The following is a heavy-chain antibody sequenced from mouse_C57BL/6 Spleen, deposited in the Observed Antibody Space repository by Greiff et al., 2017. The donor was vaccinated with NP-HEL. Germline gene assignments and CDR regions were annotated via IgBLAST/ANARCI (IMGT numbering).Heavy chain of an antibody. D-gene: IGHD2-3*01. CDR1: GFTFSDYG. Sequence: DVMLVESGGGLVKPGGSLKLSCAASGFTFSDYGMHWVRQAPEKGLAWVAYISSGSSTIYYADTVKGRFTISRDNAKNTLFLQMTSLRSEDTAMYYCARGDDGYPYAMDYWGQGTSVTVSS. CDR3: ARGDDGYPYAMDY. J-gene: IGHJ4*01. V-gene: IGHV5-17*01. CDR2: ISSGSSTI.